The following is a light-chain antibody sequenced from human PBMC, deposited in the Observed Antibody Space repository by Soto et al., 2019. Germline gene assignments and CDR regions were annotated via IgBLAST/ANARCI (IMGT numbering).Light chain of an antibody. J-gene: IGLJ3*02. Sequence: QSALTQPRSVSGSPGXSVTISCTGTSSDVGGYNYVSWYQQYPXKAPKLMIYDVTKRPSGVPDRFSGSKSGNTASLTISGLQAEDEADFYCCSYAGSYTWVFGGGTKLTVL. CDR2: DVT. CDR3: CSYAGSYTWV. V-gene: IGLV2-11*01. CDR1: SSDVGGYNY.